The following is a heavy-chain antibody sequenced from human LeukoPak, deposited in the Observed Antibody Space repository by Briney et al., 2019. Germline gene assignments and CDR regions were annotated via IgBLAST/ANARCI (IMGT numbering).Heavy chain of an antibody. CDR2: INPNSGGT. J-gene: IGHJ4*02. CDR3: ASRGYSYGYYFDY. Sequence: ASVKVSCKASGYTFTSYGISWVRQAPGQGLEWMGWINPNSGGTNYAQKFQGRVTMTRDTSISTAYMELSRLRSDDTAVYYCASRGYSYGYYFDYWGQGTLVTVSS. CDR1: GYTFTSYG. D-gene: IGHD5-18*01. V-gene: IGHV1-2*02.